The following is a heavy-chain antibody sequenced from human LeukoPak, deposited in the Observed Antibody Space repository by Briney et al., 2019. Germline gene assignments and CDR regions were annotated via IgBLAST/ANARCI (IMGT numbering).Heavy chain of an antibody. J-gene: IGHJ4*02. CDR3: ARDRLISAAGSFDY. V-gene: IGHV1-2*02. CDR1: GYTFSNYG. CDR2: INPNSGGT. D-gene: IGHD6-13*01. Sequence: ASVKVSCKASGYTFSNYGISWVRQAPGQGLEWMGWINPNSGGTNYAQKFQGRVTMTRDTSISTAFMELSRLTSDDTAVYYCARDRLISAAGSFDYWGQGTLVTVSS.